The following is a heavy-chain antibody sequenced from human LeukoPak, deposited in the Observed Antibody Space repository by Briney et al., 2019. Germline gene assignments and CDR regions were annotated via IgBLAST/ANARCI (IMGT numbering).Heavy chain of an antibody. CDR2: IIPIFGTA. J-gene: IGHJ6*03. CDR3: ARTRLKQQLAQDYYYYYYMDV. Sequence: SVKVSCKASGGTFSSYAISWVRQAPGQGLEWMGGIIPIFGTANYAQKFQGRVTITTDESTSTAYMELSSLRSEDTAVYYCARTRLKQQLAQDYYYYYYMDVWGKGTTVTVSS. CDR1: GGTFSSYA. D-gene: IGHD6-13*01. V-gene: IGHV1-69*05.